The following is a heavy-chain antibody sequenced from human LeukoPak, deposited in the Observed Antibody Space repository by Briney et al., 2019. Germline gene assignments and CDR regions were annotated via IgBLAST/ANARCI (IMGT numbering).Heavy chain of an antibody. Sequence: SGPALVKPTQTLTLTCTFSGFSLSTSGMCVSWIRQPPGKALEWLALIDWDDDKYYSTSLKTRLTISKDTSKNQVVLTMTNMDPVDTATYYCARMGRYYDSSGYYYYYGMDVWGQGTTVTVSS. D-gene: IGHD3-22*01. V-gene: IGHV2-70*01. CDR3: ARMGRYYDSSGYYYYYGMDV. CDR1: GFSLSTSGMC. J-gene: IGHJ6*02. CDR2: IDWDDDK.